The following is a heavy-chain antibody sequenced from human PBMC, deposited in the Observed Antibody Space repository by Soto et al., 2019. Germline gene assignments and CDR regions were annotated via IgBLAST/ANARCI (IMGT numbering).Heavy chain of an antibody. V-gene: IGHV4-4*07. CDR2: VLSSVSA. CDR1: GVSVRSYT. D-gene: IGHD3-10*01. CDR3: ARDEPDSGEGFDI. J-gene: IGHJ3*02. Sequence: SETLSLTCIVSGVSVRSYTWSWVRQPANKGLEWIGRVLSSVSATYNPSLKSRVTMSIDTPKKQVSLKLISLTDADTGLYYCARDEPDSGEGFDIWGQGTMDSVS.